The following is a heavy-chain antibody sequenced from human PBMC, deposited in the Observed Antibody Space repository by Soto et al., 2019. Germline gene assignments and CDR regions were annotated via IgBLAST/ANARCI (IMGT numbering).Heavy chain of an antibody. CDR1: GFTFDDYA. J-gene: IGHJ3*02. Sequence: EVQLVESGGGLVQTGRSLRLSCAASGFTFDDYAMHWVRQAPGKGLEWVAGISWNSGSIGYADSVKGRFTISRDNAKNSLYLQMNSLRAEDTALYYCANYGDYKGAFDIWGQGTMVTVSS. CDR3: ANYGDYKGAFDI. D-gene: IGHD4-17*01. CDR2: ISWNSGSI. V-gene: IGHV3-9*01.